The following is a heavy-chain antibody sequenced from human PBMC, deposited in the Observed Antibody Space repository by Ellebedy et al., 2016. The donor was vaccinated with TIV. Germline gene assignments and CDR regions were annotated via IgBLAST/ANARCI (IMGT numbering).Heavy chain of an antibody. D-gene: IGHD3-10*01. CDR2: INPSGGST. V-gene: IGHV1-46*04. J-gene: IGHJ4*02. CDR1: GYTFTSYY. Sequence: AASVKVSCKASGYTFTSYYMHWVRQAPGQGLEWMGIINPSGGSTTYTQKLQGRVTMTRDTSTRTVYMELSSLRSEDTAVYYCARAPITMVRGVLLDYWGQGTLVTVSS. CDR3: ARAPITMVRGVLLDY.